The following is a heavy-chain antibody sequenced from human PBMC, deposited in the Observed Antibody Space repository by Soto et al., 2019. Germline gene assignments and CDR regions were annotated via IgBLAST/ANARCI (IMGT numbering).Heavy chain of an antibody. Sequence: QVQLVESGGGVVQPGRSLRLSCAASGFTFSSYGMHWVRQAPGKGLEWVAVIWYDGSNKYYADSVKGRFTISRDNSENTLYLQMNSLRAEDTAVYYCATAVPYGSGSYSPFDYWGQGTLVTVSS. V-gene: IGHV3-33*01. J-gene: IGHJ4*02. CDR1: GFTFSSYG. CDR3: ATAVPYGSGSYSPFDY. CDR2: IWYDGSNK. D-gene: IGHD3-10*01.